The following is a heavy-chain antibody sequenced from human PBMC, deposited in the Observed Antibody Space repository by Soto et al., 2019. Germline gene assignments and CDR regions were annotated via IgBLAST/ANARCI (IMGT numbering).Heavy chain of an antibody. V-gene: IGHV3-30*03. D-gene: IGHD2-21*02. J-gene: IGHJ4*01. CDR2: ISYDGSNK. Sequence: QVQLVESGGGVVQPGRSLRLSCAASGFTFSSYGMHWVRQAPGKGLEWVAVISYDGSNKYYADSVKGRFTISRDNSKNTLYVQMHSLRAENTAVYYCARGGGGGDCFCVCYWAPGTPVTVSS. CDR3: ARGGGGGDCFCVCY. CDR1: GFTFSSYG.